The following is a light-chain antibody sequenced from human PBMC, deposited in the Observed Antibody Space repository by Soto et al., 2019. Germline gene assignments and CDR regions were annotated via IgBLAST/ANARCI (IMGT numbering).Light chain of an antibody. Sequence: QSALTQPASVSGSPGQSITISCTGTSSDVGSYNFVSWYQQQPGKAPKLMINEVSERPSGVSNRCSRSKSGNTASLTISGLQAEDDADYYCCSYAGSSTCGVVFGGGTKLTLL. J-gene: IGLJ2*01. CDR2: EVS. CDR3: CSYAGSSTCGVV. CDR1: SSDVGSYNF. V-gene: IGLV2-23*02.